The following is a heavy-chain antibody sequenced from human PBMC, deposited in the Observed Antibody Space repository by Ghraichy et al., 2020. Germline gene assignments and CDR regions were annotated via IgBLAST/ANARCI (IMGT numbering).Heavy chain of an antibody. D-gene: IGHD3-10*01. Sequence: SGPTLVKPTQTLTLTCTFSGFSLSTSGMCVSWIRQPPGKALEWLARIDWDDDKYYSTTLKTRLTISKDTSKNQVVLTMTNMDPVDTATYYCTRETGSGSPRRRSYYSYGMDVWGQGTTVTVSS. J-gene: IGHJ6*02. CDR1: GFSLSTSGMC. CDR3: TRETGSGSPRRRSYYSYGMDV. V-gene: IGHV2-70*11. CDR2: IDWDDDK.